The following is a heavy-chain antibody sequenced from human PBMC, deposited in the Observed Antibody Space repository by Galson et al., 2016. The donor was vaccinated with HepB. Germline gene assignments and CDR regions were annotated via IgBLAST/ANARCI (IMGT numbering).Heavy chain of an antibody. CDR3: IRDSVDSGSQY. J-gene: IGHJ1*01. Sequence: SLRLSCAASGFTFSDHYMEWVRQAPGKGLEWVGRSRDKTRNYITVYAASVKGIFTVSRDVSKSSLYLQMNSLKTEDTAVYYCIRDSVDSGSQYWGQGTLVTVSS. D-gene: IGHD1-26*01. V-gene: IGHV3-72*01. CDR1: GFTFSDHY. CDR2: SRDKTRNYIT.